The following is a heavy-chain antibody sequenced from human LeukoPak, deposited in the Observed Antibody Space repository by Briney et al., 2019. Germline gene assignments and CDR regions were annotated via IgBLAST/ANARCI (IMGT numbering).Heavy chain of an antibody. CDR3: ARDDNYYGSGSYHDY. J-gene: IGHJ4*02. CDR1: GGSISSYY. V-gene: IGHV4-4*07. Sequence: SETLSLTCTVSGGSISSYYWSWIRQPAGKGLEWIGRIYTSGSTNYNPSLKSRVTMSVDTSKNQFSLKLSSVTAADTAVYYCARDDNYYGSGSYHDYWGQGTLVTVSS. D-gene: IGHD3-10*01. CDR2: IYTSGST.